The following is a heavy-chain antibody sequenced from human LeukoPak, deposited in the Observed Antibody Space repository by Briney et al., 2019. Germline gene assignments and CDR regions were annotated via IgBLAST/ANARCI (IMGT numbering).Heavy chain of an antibody. V-gene: IGHV4-34*01. J-gene: IGHJ4*02. Sequence: SETLSLTCVVYGGSFSGYYWSWIRQPPGKGLEWIEEINHSGSTNYNPSLKSRVTISVDTSKNQFSLKLSSVTAADTAVYYCARGPGDYDILTGYYMERRLDYWGQGTLVTVSS. CDR1: GGSFSGYY. CDR3: ARGPGDYDILTGYYMERRLDY. D-gene: IGHD3-9*01. CDR2: INHSGST.